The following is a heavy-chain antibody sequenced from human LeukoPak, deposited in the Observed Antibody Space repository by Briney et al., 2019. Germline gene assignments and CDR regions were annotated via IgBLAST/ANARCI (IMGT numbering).Heavy chain of an antibody. Sequence: SETLSLTCVVSGGSMSSYYWSWIRQPPGKGLEWIGYIHYSGSTNYNPSLKSRVTISVDTSKNQFSLKLSSVTAADTAVYYCARGTPWRDGYNFDYWGQGTLVTVSS. CDR2: IHYSGST. J-gene: IGHJ4*02. CDR3: ARGTPWRDGYNFDY. V-gene: IGHV4-59*01. CDR1: GGSMSSYY. D-gene: IGHD5-24*01.